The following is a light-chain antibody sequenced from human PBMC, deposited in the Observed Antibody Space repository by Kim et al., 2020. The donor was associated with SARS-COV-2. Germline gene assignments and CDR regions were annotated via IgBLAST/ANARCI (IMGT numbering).Light chain of an antibody. V-gene: IGKV1-33*01. CDR1: QDISNY. CDR2: DAS. Sequence: SASVGDRVTITCQASQDISNYLNWYQQKPGKAPKLLIYDASNLETGVPSRFSGSGSGTDFTFTISSLQPEDIATYYCQQYDNLLTFGGGTKVAIK. J-gene: IGKJ4*01. CDR3: QQYDNLLT.